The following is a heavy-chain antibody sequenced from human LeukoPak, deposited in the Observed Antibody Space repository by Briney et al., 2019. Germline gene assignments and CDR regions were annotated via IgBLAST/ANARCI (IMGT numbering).Heavy chain of an antibody. D-gene: IGHD4-17*01. V-gene: IGHV3-30*04. CDR3: ARNPYGDYPFDY. Sequence: GGSLRLFCAASGFTFSSYSMHWVRQAPGKGLEWVAMISFDASNKYYAASVKGRFTISRDNSENTLYLQLNSLRADDTAVYYCARNPYGDYPFDYWGQGTLVTVSS. J-gene: IGHJ4*02. CDR1: GFTFSSYS. CDR2: ISFDASNK.